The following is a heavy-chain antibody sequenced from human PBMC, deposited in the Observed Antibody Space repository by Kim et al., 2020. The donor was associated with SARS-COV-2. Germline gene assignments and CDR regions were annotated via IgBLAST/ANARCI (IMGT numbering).Heavy chain of an antibody. V-gene: IGHV4-39*01. CDR3: ARHYDSSGLEFDY. J-gene: IGHJ4*02. D-gene: IGHD3-22*01. Sequence: YTPPLKSRVTLSVDTSKNQFSLKLSSVTAADTAVYYCARHYDSSGLEFDYWGQGTLVTVSS.